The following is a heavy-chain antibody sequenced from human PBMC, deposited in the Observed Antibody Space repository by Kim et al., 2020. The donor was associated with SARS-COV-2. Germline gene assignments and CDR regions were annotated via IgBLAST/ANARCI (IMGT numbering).Heavy chain of an antibody. J-gene: IGHJ6*02. CDR2: IYYSGST. CDR1: GGSISSSSYY. D-gene: IGHD3-16*02. CDR3: ARHIISRGVIVSYYYGMDV. V-gene: IGHV4-39*01. Sequence: SETLSLTCTVSGGSISSSSYYWGWIRQPPGKGLEWIGSIYYSGSTYYNPSLKSRVTISVDTSKNQFSLKLSSVTAADTAVYYCARHIISRGVIVSYYYGMDVWGQGTTVTVSS.